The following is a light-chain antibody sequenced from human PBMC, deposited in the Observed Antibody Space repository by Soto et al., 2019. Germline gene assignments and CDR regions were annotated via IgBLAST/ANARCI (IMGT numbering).Light chain of an antibody. J-gene: IGLJ3*02. CDR2: DVS. CDR1: GSDVGGYDY. V-gene: IGLV2-11*01. CDR3: CSYAGSYTWV. Sequence: QSALTQPRSVSGSPGQSVTISCTGTGSDVGGYDYVSWYQQHPGKAPKLIIYDVSKRPSGVPDRFSGSKSGNTASLTISGLRAEDEADYYCCSYAGSYTWVFGGGTKLTVL.